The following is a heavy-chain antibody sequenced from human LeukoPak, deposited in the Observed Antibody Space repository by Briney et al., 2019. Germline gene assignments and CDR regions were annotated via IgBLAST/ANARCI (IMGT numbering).Heavy chain of an antibody. CDR3: ARLYSRDRYYFDY. V-gene: IGHV4-39*01. CDR1: GGSISSSSYY. J-gene: IGHJ4*02. D-gene: IGHD1-26*01. Sequence: SSETLSLTCTVSGGSISSSSYYWGWIRQPLGKGLEWIGSIYYSGSTYYNPSLKSRVTISVDTSKNQFSLKLSSVTAADTAVYYCARLYSRDRYYFDYWGQGTLVTVSS. CDR2: IYYSGST.